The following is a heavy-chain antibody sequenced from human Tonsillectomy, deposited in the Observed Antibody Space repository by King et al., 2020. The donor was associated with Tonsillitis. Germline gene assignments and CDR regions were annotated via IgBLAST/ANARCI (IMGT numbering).Heavy chain of an antibody. CDR3: ARGASMLGVGFDF. CDR1: GFTVSNNY. J-gene: IGHJ3*01. D-gene: IGHD3-10*02. CDR2: IYKDGTT. Sequence: VQLVESGGGLIQPGGSLRLSCAASGFTVSNNYMGWVRQAPGKGLEWVSFIYKDGTTYYTDSVKGRFTISRDDSKNTLHLQMDSLTAEDTAVYYCARGASMLGVGFDFWGQGTMVTVSS. V-gene: IGHV3-53*01.